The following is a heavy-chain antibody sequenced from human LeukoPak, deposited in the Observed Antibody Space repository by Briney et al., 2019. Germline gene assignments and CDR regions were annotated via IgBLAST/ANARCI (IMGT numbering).Heavy chain of an antibody. D-gene: IGHD2-2*01. Sequence: EASVKVSCKASGGTFSSYAISWVRQAPGQGLEWMGWISAYNGNTNYAQKLQGRVAMTTDTSTSTAYMELSSLRSEDTAVYYCARVVTPRYCSTTSCYWKGWFDPWGQGTLVTVSS. CDR1: GGTFSSYA. J-gene: IGHJ5*02. CDR3: ARVVTPRYCSTTSCYWKGWFDP. V-gene: IGHV1-18*01. CDR2: ISAYNGNT.